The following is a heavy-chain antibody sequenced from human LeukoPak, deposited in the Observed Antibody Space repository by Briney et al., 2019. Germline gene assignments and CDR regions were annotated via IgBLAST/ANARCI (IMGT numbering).Heavy chain of an antibody. Sequence: GGSLRLSCAASGFTFSSYGMHWVRQAPGKGLEWVAVISYDGSNKYYADSVKGRFTISRDNSKNTLYLQMNSLRAEDTAVYYCARDQEAEYSSTGLDYYYGMDVWGQGTTVTVSS. CDR2: ISYDGSNK. D-gene: IGHD6-6*01. CDR1: GFTFSSYG. J-gene: IGHJ6*02. CDR3: ARDQEAEYSSTGLDYYYGMDV. V-gene: IGHV3-30*03.